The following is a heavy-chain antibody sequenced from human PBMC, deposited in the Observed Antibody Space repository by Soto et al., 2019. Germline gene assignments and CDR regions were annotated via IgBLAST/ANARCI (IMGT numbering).Heavy chain of an antibody. CDR1: GFTFSSYW. CDR2: IKQDGSEK. V-gene: IGHV3-7*01. Sequence: GSLRLSCAASGFTFSSYWMSWVRQAPGKGLEWVANIKQDGSEKYYVDSVKGRFTISRDNAKNSLYLQMNSLRAEDTAVYYCARDRPRFLEGLWLAEFDPWSQGTLVTVSS. J-gene: IGHJ5*02. CDR3: ARDRPRFLEGLWLAEFDP. D-gene: IGHD3-3*01.